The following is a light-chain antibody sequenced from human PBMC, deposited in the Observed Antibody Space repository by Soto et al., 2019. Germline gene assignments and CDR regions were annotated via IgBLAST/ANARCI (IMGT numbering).Light chain of an antibody. Sequence: QSVLTQPPSLSGAPGQRVTISCTGSRSNIGAGYDVHWYQHLPGTAPKVLIFDNSNRPSGVPNRFSGSKSGTSASLAITGLQAEDEAVYYCHSYDVSLRGPAFGGGTKVTVL. CDR3: HSYDVSLRGPA. V-gene: IGLV1-40*01. CDR2: DNS. CDR1: RSNIGAGYD. J-gene: IGLJ2*01.